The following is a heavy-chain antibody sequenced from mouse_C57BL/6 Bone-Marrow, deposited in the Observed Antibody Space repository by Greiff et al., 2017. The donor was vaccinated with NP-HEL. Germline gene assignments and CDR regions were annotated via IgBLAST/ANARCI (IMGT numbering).Heavy chain of an antibody. D-gene: IGHD1-1*01. CDR2: IYPGSGST. CDR3: ARKMGFITTVVDYVDY. V-gene: IGHV1-55*01. J-gene: IGHJ2*01. CDR1: GYTFTSYW. Sequence: QVQLQQPGAELVKPGASVKMSCKASGYTFTSYWITWVKQRPGQGLEWIGDIYPGSGSTNYNEKFKSKATLTVDTSSSTAYMQLSSLTSEDSAVFYWARKMGFITTVVDYVDYWGQGTTLTVSS.